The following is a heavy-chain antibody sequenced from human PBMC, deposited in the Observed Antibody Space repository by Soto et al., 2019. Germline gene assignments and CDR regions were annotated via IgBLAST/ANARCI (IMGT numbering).Heavy chain of an antibody. D-gene: IGHD3-22*01. V-gene: IGHV3-66*01. CDR1: GFTVSSNY. Sequence: EVQLVESGGGLVQPGGSLRLSCAASGFTVSSNYMSWVRQAPGKGLEWVSVIYSGGSTYYADSVKGRFTISRDNSKNTLYLQMNSLRAEDTAVYYCASGPGGLNYYYYGMDVWGQGTTVTVSS. CDR3: ASGPGGLNYYYYGMDV. CDR2: IYSGGST. J-gene: IGHJ6*02.